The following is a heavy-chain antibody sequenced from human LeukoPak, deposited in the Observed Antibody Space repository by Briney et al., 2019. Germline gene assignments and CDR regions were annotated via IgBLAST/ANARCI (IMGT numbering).Heavy chain of an antibody. CDR1: GFTFSNYA. J-gene: IGHJ4*02. Sequence: PGGSLRLSCAASGFTFSNYAMSWVRQAPGKGLEWVSAISGSGSSTYYADSVKGRFTISRDNSKNTVYLQMNSLRAEDTALYYCAKDLVPSSSRGGFDYWGQGTLVTVSS. V-gene: IGHV3-23*01. CDR3: AKDLVPSSSRGGFDY. D-gene: IGHD6-6*01. CDR2: ISGSGSST.